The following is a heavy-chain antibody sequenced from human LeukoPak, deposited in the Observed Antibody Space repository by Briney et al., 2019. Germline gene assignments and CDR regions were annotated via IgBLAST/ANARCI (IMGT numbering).Heavy chain of an antibody. D-gene: IGHD3-10*01. CDR2: MNPNSGNT. V-gene: IGHV1-8*01. CDR3: ARSITMVRGVVDY. J-gene: IGHJ4*02. CDR1: GYTFTSYD. Sequence: ASVKVSCKASGYTFTSYDINWVRQATGQGPEWMGWMNPNSGNTGYAQKFQGRVTMTRNTSISTAYMELSSLRSEDTAVYYCARSITMVRGVVDYWGQGTLVTVSS.